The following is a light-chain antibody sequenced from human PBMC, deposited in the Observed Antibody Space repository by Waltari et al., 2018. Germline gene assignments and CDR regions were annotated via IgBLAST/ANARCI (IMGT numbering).Light chain of an antibody. J-gene: IGLJ2*01. CDR1: SSDVGGYNY. Sequence: QSALTQPASVSGSPGQSITISCTGTSSDVGGYNYVSWYQRHPGKAPKLMIYDVSDRPSGVSDRFSGSKAGNTASLTISGLQAEDEGDYYCSSYTSSSTMVFGGGTKLTVL. CDR3: SSYTSSSTMV. V-gene: IGLV2-14*03. CDR2: DVS.